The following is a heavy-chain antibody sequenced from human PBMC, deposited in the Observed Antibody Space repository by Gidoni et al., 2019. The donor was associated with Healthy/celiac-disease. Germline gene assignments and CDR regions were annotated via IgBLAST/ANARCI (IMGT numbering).Heavy chain of an antibody. V-gene: IGHV3-21*01. Sequence: EVQLVESGGGLVKPGGSLRLSCAASGFTFSSYSMNWVRQAPGKGLEWVSSISSSSSYIYYADSVKGRFTISRDNAKNSLYLQMNSLRAEDTAVYYCARGLFGGDAFDIWGQGTMVTVSS. CDR3: ARGLFGGDAFDI. D-gene: IGHD3-10*02. CDR1: GFTFSSYS. CDR2: ISSSSSYI. J-gene: IGHJ3*02.